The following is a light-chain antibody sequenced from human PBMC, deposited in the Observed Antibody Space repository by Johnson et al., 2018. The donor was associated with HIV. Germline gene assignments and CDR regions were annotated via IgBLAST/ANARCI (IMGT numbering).Light chain of an antibody. V-gene: IGLV1-51*01. Sequence: HSVLTQPPSVSAAPGQKVTISCSGSNSNIGNNYVSWYQQLPGTAPKLLIYADNTPPSGIPDRFSGSQSGTSSTLGIPGLPPGDEADYSCVTWDSSLVGVFGTGTKVTVL. CDR1: NSNIGNNY. CDR3: VTWDSSLVGV. J-gene: IGLJ1*01. CDR2: ADN.